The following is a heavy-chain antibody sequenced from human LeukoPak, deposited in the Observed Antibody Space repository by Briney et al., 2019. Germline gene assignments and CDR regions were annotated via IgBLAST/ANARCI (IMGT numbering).Heavy chain of an antibody. CDR2: INGDGSRT. Sequence: PGGSLRLSCAASGFTFSSYLMHWVRQGPGKGLVWVSRINGDGSRTTYADSVKGRFPISRDNAKKTLYLQMNSLRAEDTAVYYCARGPSGGYYMDVWGKGTTVTVSS. CDR1: GFTFSSYL. D-gene: IGHD3-16*01. J-gene: IGHJ6*03. V-gene: IGHV3-74*01. CDR3: ARGPSGGYYMDV.